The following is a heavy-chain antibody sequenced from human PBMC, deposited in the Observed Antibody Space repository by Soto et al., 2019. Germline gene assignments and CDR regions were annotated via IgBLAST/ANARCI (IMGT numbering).Heavy chain of an antibody. J-gene: IGHJ6*02. CDR1: GGSISSYY. D-gene: IGHD5-18*01. V-gene: IGHV4-59*01. Sequence: SETLSLTCTVSGGSISSYYWSWIRQPPGKGLEWIGYIYYSGSTNYNPSLKSRATISVDTSKNQFSLKLSSVTAADTAVYYCARAPRGYSYGSYYYYGMDVWGQGTTVTVSS. CDR3: ARAPRGYSYGSYYYYGMDV. CDR2: IYYSGST.